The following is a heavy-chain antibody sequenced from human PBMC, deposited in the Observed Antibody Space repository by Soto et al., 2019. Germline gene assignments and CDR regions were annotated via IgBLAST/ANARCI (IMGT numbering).Heavy chain of an antibody. Sequence: QLQLQESVPGLVKPSETLSLTCTVTGGSISSSSYYWGWIRQPPGKGLEWSGSIYYSGSTYYNPSLKSRVTISVDTSKNQFSLKLSSVTAADTAVYYCARHDAAMAGGDAFDIWGQGTMVTVSS. CDR3: ARHDAAMAGGDAFDI. V-gene: IGHV4-39*01. D-gene: IGHD5-18*01. J-gene: IGHJ3*02. CDR2: IYYSGST. CDR1: GGSISSSSYY.